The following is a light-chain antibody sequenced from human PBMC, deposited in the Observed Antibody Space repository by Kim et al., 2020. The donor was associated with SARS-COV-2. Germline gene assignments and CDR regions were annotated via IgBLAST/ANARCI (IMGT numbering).Light chain of an antibody. J-gene: IGKJ2*01. V-gene: IGKV3-11*01. Sequence: EIVLTQSPATLSLSPGERATLSCRASQSVSSYLAWHQQKPGQAPRLLIYDASNRATGIPARFSGSGSGTDFTRTIGSLGPEDFAVYYCQQRSNWPPLYTVGQGTKLEI. CDR3: QQRSNWPPLYT. CDR1: QSVSSY. CDR2: DAS.